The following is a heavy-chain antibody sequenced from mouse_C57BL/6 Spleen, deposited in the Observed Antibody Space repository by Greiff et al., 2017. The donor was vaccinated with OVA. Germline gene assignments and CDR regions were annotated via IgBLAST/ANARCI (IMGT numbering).Heavy chain of an antibody. CDR3: AGGDAMDY. CDR2: INPNNGGT. CDR1: GYTFTDYY. Sequence: EVQLQQSGPELVKPGASVKISCKASGYTFTDYYMNWVKQSHGKSLEWIGDINPNNGGTSYNQKFKGKATLNVDKSSSTAYMERRSLTAEDSAVYYCAGGDAMDYWGQGTTVTVSS. V-gene: IGHV1-26*01. J-gene: IGHJ4*01.